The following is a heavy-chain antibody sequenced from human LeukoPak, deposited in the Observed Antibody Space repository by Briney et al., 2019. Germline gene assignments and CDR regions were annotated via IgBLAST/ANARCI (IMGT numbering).Heavy chain of an antibody. D-gene: IGHD5-18*01. CDR3: AKGAGYSYGWDY. J-gene: IGHJ4*02. CDR2: ISGSGGST. V-gene: IGHV3-23*01. Sequence: GGSLRLSCAASGFTFSSYALSWVRQAPGKGLEWVSAISGSGGSTYYADSVKGRFTISRDNSKNTLYLQMNSLRAKDTAVYYCAKGAGYSYGWDYWGQGTLVTVSS. CDR1: GFTFSSYA.